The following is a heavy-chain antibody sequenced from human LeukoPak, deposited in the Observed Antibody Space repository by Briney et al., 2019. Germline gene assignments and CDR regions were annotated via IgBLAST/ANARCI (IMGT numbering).Heavy chain of an antibody. CDR1: GFTFSSYN. CDR2: IRISSSYI. D-gene: IGHD2-15*01. Sequence: GGSLGLSCAASGFTFSSYNVNWVRQAPGKGLEWVSSIRISSSYIYYADSVKGRFTISRDNAKNSLSLQMNSLRAEDTAVYYCARASCSGGSCYPDVWGQGTTVTVSS. J-gene: IGHJ6*02. CDR3: ARASCSGGSCYPDV. V-gene: IGHV3-21*01.